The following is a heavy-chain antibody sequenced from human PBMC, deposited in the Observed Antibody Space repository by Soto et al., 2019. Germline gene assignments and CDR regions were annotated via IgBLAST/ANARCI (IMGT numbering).Heavy chain of an antibody. V-gene: IGHV4-31*03. CDR2: IYYSGST. D-gene: IGHD2-21*01. J-gene: IGHJ3*02. CDR1: GGSIRSGGSY. Sequence: LSLTRTVTGGSIRSGGSYWSWIRQDPGQGLEWIGYIYYSGSTYYNPSLKSRVTISVDTSKNQFSLQLSPVTAADPAVHYCASPLVVVVAEEAISAIDILGQGNVLTVS. CDR3: ASPLVVVVAEEAISAIDI.